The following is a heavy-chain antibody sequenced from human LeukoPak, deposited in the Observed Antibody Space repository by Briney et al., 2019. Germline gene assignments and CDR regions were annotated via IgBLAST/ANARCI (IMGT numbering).Heavy chain of an antibody. J-gene: IGHJ6*03. V-gene: IGHV3-7*01. CDR1: GFTFSSYW. Sequence: GGSLRLSCAASGFTFSSYWMSWVRQAPGKGLEWVANIKQDGSEKYYVDSVKGRFTISRDNAKNSLYLQMNSLRAEDTAVYYCARIAVAGTEGYYYYYMDVWGKGTTVTVSS. D-gene: IGHD6-19*01. CDR3: ARIAVAGTEGYYYYYMDV. CDR2: IKQDGSEK.